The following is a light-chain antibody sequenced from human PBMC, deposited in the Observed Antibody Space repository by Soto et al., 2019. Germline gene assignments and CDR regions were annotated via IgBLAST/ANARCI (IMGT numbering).Light chain of an antibody. J-gene: IGLJ2*01. CDR2: EVS. CDR1: SSDVGGYNY. V-gene: IGLV2-8*01. Sequence: QSVLTQPPSASGSPGQSVTISCTGTSSDVGGYNYVSWYQQHPGKAPKLMISEVSKRPSGVPDRFSDSKSGNTASLTVSGLQAEDEADYYCSSFAGNNNLVFGGGTKLTVL. CDR3: SSFAGNNNLV.